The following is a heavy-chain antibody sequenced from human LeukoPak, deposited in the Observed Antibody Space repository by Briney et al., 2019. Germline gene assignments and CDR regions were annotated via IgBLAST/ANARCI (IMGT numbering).Heavy chain of an antibody. CDR2: IRGSGGST. CDR1: GFTLSSYA. V-gene: IGHV3-23*01. D-gene: IGHD6-13*01. Sequence: GGSLRLSCAASGFTLSSYAMRWVRQAPGKGLEWVSAIRGSGGSTYYADSVKGRFTISRDNSMNTLSLQMNSLRAEDTALYYCAKSSSWTYRYLDYWGQGALVTVSS. CDR3: AKSSSWTYRYLDY. J-gene: IGHJ4*02.